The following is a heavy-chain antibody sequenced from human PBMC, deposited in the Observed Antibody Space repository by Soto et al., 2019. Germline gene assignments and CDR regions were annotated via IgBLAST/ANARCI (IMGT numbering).Heavy chain of an antibody. J-gene: IGHJ4*02. CDR1: GFSLSTSGVG. CDR2: IYWNDDK. V-gene: IGHV2-5*01. D-gene: IGHD3-3*01. Sequence: ESGPTLVNPTQTLTLTCTFSGFSLSTSGVGVGWIRQPPGKALEWLALIYWNDDKRYSPSLKSRLTITKDTSKNQVVLTMTNMDTVDTAPYYCAHRSRFLELGYWGQGTLVTVSS. CDR3: AHRSRFLELGY.